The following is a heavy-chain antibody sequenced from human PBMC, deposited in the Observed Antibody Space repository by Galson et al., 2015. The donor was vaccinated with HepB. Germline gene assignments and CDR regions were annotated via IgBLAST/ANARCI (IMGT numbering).Heavy chain of an antibody. CDR1: GFTFSSYA. CDR3: AKAKSGYSSSWYSAGEYYFDY. V-gene: IGHV3-23*01. J-gene: IGHJ4*02. CDR2: ISGSGGST. D-gene: IGHD6-13*01. Sequence: SLRLSCAASGFTFSSYAMSWVRQAPGKGLEWVSAISGSGGSTYYADSVKGRFTISRDNSKNTLYLQMNSLRAEDTAVYYCAKAKSGYSSSWYSAGEYYFDYWGQGTLVTVSS.